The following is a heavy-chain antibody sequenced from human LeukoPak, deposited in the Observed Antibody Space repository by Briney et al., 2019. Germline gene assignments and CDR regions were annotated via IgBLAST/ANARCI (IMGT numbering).Heavy chain of an antibody. Sequence: SETLSLTCTVSGGSISSSSYYWGWIRQPPGKGLESIGGIYYSGTTYYNPSLKSRVTISVYTSKNQFSLKLNSVTAADTAFYYCARRMATHMGGAFDIWGQGTMVTLSS. V-gene: IGHV4-39*01. D-gene: IGHD5-24*01. CDR2: IYYSGTT. CDR1: GGSISSSSYY. CDR3: ARRMATHMGGAFDI. J-gene: IGHJ3*02.